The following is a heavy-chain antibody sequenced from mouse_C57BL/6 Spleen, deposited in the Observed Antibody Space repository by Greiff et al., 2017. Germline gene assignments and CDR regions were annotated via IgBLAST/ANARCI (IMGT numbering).Heavy chain of an antibody. Sequence: EVHLVESGGGLVKPGGSLKLSCAASGFTFSDYGMHWVRQAPEKGLEWVAYISSGSSTIYYADTVKGRFTISRDNAKNTLFLQMTSLRSEDTAMYYCARGVDWYFDVWGTGTTVTVSS. J-gene: IGHJ1*03. CDR1: GFTFSDYG. V-gene: IGHV5-17*01. CDR2: ISSGSSTI. CDR3: ARGVDWYFDV.